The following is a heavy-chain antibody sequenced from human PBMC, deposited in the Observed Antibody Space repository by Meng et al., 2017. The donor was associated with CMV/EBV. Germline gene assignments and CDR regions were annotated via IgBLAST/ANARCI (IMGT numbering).Heavy chain of an antibody. Sequence: GGSLRLSCAASGFTFDDYGMSWVRQAPGKGLEWVSGINWNGGSTGYADSVKGRFTISRDNAKNSLYLQMNSLRAEDTALYYCARNGERSNNYDFSSGYYYYYYGMDVWGQGTTVTVSS. V-gene: IGHV3-20*04. CDR1: GFTFDDYG. D-gene: IGHD3-3*01. J-gene: IGHJ6*02. CDR2: INWNGGST. CDR3: ARNGERSNNYDFSSGYYYYYYGMDV.